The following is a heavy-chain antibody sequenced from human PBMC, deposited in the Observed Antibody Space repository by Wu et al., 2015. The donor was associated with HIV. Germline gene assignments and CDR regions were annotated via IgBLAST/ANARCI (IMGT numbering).Heavy chain of an antibody. Sequence: QVQLVQSGAEVKKPGSSVKVSCKASGGTFRRYAISWVRQAPGQGLEWMGGIIPIFGTVNYAQKFQGRVTITTDESTSTAYMELSSLRSEDTAIYYCDQNTRIDRNGIHVYHHYGMDVWGQGTTVTVS. J-gene: IGHJ6*02. V-gene: IGHV1-69*05. CDR3: DQNTRIDRNGIHVYHHYGMDV. CDR1: GGTFRRYA. CDR2: IIPIFGTV. D-gene: IGHD1-1*01.